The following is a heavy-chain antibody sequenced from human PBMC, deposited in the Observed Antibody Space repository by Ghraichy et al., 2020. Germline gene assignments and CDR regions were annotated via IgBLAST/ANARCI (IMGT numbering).Heavy chain of an antibody. D-gene: IGHD2-2*01. V-gene: IGHV1-18*04. CDR3: ARVCSRGLCLHP. Sequence: ASVKVSCKASGYTFASYTITWVRQAPGQGLEWLGWISAYNGDTNYAGKLQGRVTMTTDTSTSTAYMELGNLRSDDTAVYYCARVCSRGLCLHPCGQGTLVTVSS. CDR2: ISAYNGDT. CDR1: GYTFASYT. J-gene: IGHJ5*02.